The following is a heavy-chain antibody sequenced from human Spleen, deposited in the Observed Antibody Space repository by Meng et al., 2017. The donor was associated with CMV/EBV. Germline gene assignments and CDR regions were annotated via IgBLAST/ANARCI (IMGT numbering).Heavy chain of an antibody. CDR1: GFTFSSYN. CDR2: ISGSGSTI. V-gene: IGHV3-48*01. CDR3: AKVGPAAIGNAFDI. D-gene: IGHD2-2*01. J-gene: IGHJ3*02. Sequence: GESLKISCAASGFTFSSYNMNWVRQTPGKGLEWVSYISGSGSTIYHADSVKGRFTISRDNAKNSLYLQMNSLRAEDTALYYCAKVGPAAIGNAFDIWGRGTMVTVSS.